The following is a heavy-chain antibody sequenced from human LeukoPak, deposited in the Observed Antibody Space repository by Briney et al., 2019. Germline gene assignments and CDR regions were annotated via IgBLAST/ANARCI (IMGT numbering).Heavy chain of an antibody. CDR2: IYHSGST. D-gene: IGHD1-26*01. V-gene: IGHV4-4*02. J-gene: IGHJ4*02. Sequence: SETLSLTCAVPGGSISSSNWWSWVRQPPGKGLEWIGEIYHSGSTNYNPSLKSRVTISVDKSKNQFSLKLSSVTAADTAVYYCASLGGGSYSDPGTHWGQGTLVTVSS. CDR3: ASLGGGSYSDPGTH. CDR1: GGSISSSNW.